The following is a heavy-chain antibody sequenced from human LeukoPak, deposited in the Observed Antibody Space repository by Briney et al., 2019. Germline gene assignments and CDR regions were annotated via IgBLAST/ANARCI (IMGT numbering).Heavy chain of an antibody. CDR2: ISSSSSYI. CDR1: GFTFSSYS. J-gene: IGHJ4*02. Sequence: PGGSLRLSCAASGFTFSSYSMNWVRQAPGKGLEWVSSISSSSSYIYYADSVKGRFTISRDNSKNTLYLQMNSLRGEDTAVYYCAKDSGWSFDYWGQGTLVTVSS. V-gene: IGHV3-21*01. D-gene: IGHD6-19*01. CDR3: AKDSGWSFDY.